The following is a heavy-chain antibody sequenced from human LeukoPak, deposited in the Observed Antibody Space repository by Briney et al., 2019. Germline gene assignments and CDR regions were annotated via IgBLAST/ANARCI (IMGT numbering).Heavy chain of an antibody. CDR2: ISYDGSNK. D-gene: IGHD5-18*01. CDR1: GFTFSSYA. V-gene: IGHV3-30-3*01. J-gene: IGHJ4*02. Sequence: GGSLRLSCAASGFTFSSYAMHWVRQAPGKGLEWVAVISYDGSNKYYADSVKGRFTISRDNSKNTLYLQMNSLRAEDTGVYYCARDPAIQSWLSAYYFDYWGQGSLVTVSS. CDR3: ARDPAIQSWLSAYYFDY.